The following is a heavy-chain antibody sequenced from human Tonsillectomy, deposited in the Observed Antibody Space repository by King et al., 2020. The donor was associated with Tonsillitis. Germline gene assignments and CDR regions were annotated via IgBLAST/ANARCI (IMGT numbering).Heavy chain of an antibody. Sequence: VQLVESGGGLVQPGGSLKLSCAASGFTFSGSAMHWVSQASGKGLEWVGRIRSKANSYATAYAASVKGRLTISRDDSKNTAYLQMNSLKTEDTAVYYCTRSGNCGGDCYYDYWGQGTLVTVSS. D-gene: IGHD2-21*02. V-gene: IGHV3-73*02. J-gene: IGHJ4*02. CDR1: GFTFSGSA. CDR2: IRSKANSYAT. CDR3: TRSGNCGGDCYYDY.